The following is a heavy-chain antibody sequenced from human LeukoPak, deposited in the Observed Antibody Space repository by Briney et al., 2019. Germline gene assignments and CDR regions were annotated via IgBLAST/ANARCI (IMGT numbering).Heavy chain of an antibody. V-gene: IGHV5-51*01. D-gene: IGHD6-13*01. CDR3: ARRVADSWYFDY. CDR2: IYPGDSDT. CDR1: GYSFTTYW. J-gene: IGHJ4*02. Sequence: KNGESLKISCRGSGYSFTTYWIGWVRQLPGKGLEWMGIIYPGDSDTRYSPSFQGQVTISADKSISTAYLQWSSLKASDTAIYYCARRVADSWYFDYWGQGTLVTVSS.